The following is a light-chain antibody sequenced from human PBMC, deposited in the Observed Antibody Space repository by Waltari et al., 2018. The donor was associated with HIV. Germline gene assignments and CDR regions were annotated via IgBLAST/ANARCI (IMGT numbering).Light chain of an antibody. CDR1: SSNIGSYY. J-gene: IGLJ2*01. V-gene: IGLV1-47*01. CDR3: AAWDGSLSGVV. CDR2: RKK. Sequence: QSVLTQPPSASGTPGQRVTIACSGSSSNIGSYYVYWYQQLPRTAPKLLIDRKKHRPSGGPHRFSGSTSGTSASLAISGLRSSDEADYYCAAWDGSLSGVVFGGGTKLTVL.